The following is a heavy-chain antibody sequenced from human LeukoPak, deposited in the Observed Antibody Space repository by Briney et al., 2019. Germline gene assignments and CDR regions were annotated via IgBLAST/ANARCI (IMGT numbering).Heavy chain of an antibody. CDR2: INSDGSST. J-gene: IGHJ4*02. V-gene: IGHV3-74*01. CDR1: GFTFSSYW. D-gene: IGHD3-10*01. Sequence: SGGSLRLSCAASGFTFSSYWMHWVRQAPGKGLVWVSRINSDGSSTSYADSVKGRFTISRDNAKNTLYLQMNSLRAEDTAVYYCARSGYYGSGLDYWGQGTLVTVSS. CDR3: ARSGYYGSGLDY.